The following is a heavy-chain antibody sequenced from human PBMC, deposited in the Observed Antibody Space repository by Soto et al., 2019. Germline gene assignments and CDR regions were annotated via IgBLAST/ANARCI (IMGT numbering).Heavy chain of an antibody. Sequence: QVQLVESGGGVVQPGRSLRLSCAASGFTFSSYGMHWVRQAPGKGLEWVAVISYDGRNKYYAASVKGRFTISRDNSKNTLYLQMNSLRADDTAVYYCAKDREGGATSFDYWGQGTLVTVSS. V-gene: IGHV3-30*18. CDR3: AKDREGGATSFDY. CDR2: ISYDGRNK. CDR1: GFTFSSYG. D-gene: IGHD1-26*01. J-gene: IGHJ4*02.